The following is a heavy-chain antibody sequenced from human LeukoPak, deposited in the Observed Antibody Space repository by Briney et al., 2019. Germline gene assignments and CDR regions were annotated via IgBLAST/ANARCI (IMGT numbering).Heavy chain of an antibody. D-gene: IGHD6-19*01. Sequence: ASVKGSCKAFGYTFTSYGISWVRQAPGQGLEWMGWISAYNGNTNYAQKLQGRVTMTTDTSTSTAYMELRSLRSDDTAVYYCARVRIAVAGTERKNWFDPWGQGTLVTVSS. CDR3: ARVRIAVAGTERKNWFDP. CDR1: GYTFTSYG. J-gene: IGHJ5*02. CDR2: ISAYNGNT. V-gene: IGHV1-18*01.